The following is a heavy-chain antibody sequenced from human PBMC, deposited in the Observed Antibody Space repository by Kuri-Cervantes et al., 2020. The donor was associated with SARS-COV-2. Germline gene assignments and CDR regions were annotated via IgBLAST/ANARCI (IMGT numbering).Heavy chain of an antibody. V-gene: IGHV4-38-2*01. CDR1: GYSISSGYY. J-gene: IGHJ4*02. Sequence: SETLSLTCAVAGYSISSGYYWGWIRQPPGKGLAWIGSIYHSGSTYYNPSLKSRVTVSVDTSKNQFSLKLSSVTAADTAVYYCARLGQRTAAGTNYFDYWGQGTLVTVSS. CDR3: ARLGQRTAAGTNYFDY. CDR2: IYHSGST. D-gene: IGHD6-13*01.